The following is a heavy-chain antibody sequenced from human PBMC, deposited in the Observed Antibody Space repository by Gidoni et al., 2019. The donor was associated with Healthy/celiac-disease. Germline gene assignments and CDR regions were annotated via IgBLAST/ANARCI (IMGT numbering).Heavy chain of an antibody. CDR1: GVTVSSNY. Sequence: EVQLVESGGGLVQPGGSLRLSCAAFGVTVSSNYMSWRRQAPGKGLVCVAVIYSCGSTYYADYVKGRFTISRDNSKNTLYLQMNSQRAHDTAVYYCATSARLWFGESYYFDYWGQGTLVTVSS. D-gene: IGHD3-10*01. CDR2: IYSCGST. V-gene: IGHV3-66*02. J-gene: IGHJ4*02. CDR3: ATSARLWFGESYYFDY.